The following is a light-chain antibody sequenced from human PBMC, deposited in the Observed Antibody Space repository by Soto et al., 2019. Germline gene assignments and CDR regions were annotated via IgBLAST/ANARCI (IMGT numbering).Light chain of an antibody. CDR2: GAS. V-gene: IGKV3-15*01. J-gene: IGKJ4*01. CDR1: QSVSTN. CDR3: HQYNNWPVT. Sequence: EIVMTQSPATLSVSPGERATLSCRASQSVSTNLAWYQHKPGQAPRLLIYGASTRATVVPARFSGSGSGTEFTLTISSLQSEDFAVYFCHQYNNWPVTFGGGTKVEI.